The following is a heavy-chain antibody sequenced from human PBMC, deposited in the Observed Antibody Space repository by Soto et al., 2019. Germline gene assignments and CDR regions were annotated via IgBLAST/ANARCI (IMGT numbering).Heavy chain of an antibody. V-gene: IGHV3-23*01. CDR3: VRERSGYSYADS. Sequence: GGSLSLSCAASGFTFSSYAMSWVRQAPGKGLEWVSAISGSGANTYYADSVKGRFTISRDNSKNTLYLQMNSLRAEDSAMYYCVRERSGYSYADSWGQGTLVTVSS. D-gene: IGHD5-18*01. CDR2: ISGSGANT. J-gene: IGHJ4*02. CDR1: GFTFSSYA.